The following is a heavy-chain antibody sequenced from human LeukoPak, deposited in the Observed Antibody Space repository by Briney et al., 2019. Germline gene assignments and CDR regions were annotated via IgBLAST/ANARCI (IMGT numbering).Heavy chain of an antibody. D-gene: IGHD3-22*01. V-gene: IGHV3-23*05. CDR3: AKGELIVDAFDI. Sequence: GGSLRLSCAASGFNFNSYTMNWVRQAPGKGLQWVANILASGSPTYYADSVKGRFIISRDNSKNTVYLQMNSLRAEDTAVYYCAKGELIVDAFDIWGQGTMVTVSS. CDR1: GFNFNSYT. J-gene: IGHJ3*02. CDR2: ILASGSPT.